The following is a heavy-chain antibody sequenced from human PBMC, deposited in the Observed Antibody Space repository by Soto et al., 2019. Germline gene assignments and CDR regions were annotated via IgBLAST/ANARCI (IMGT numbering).Heavy chain of an antibody. D-gene: IGHD3-22*01. CDR3: ARAVDYYDSSGYYTHEYFQH. V-gene: IGHV1-69*02. CDR2: FIPMLGIA. J-gene: IGHJ1*01. Sequence: SVKVSCKASGDSFSRSTFSLVRQAPGQGLEWMGRFIPMLGIANYAQTFQGRVTMTTDTSTSTAYMELRSLRSDDTAVYYCARAVDYYDSSGYYTHEYFQHWGQGTLVTVSS. CDR1: GDSFSRST.